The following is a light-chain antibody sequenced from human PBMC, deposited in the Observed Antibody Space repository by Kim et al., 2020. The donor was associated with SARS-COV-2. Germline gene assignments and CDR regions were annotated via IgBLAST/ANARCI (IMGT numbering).Light chain of an antibody. V-gene: IGLV2-14*03. CDR2: NDS. Sequence: GQSITISCSGSSSDVGGYIYVSWYQLHPGKPPNLMIDNDSNRPSGVSNRFSGSKSGNTASLTISGLQAEDEADYYCSSYTSSSTWVFGGGTKLTVL. CDR3: SSYTSSSTWV. J-gene: IGLJ3*02. CDR1: SSDVGGYIY.